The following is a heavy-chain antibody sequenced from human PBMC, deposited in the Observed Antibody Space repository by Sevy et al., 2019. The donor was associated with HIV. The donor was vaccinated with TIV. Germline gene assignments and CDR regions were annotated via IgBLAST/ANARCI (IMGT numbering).Heavy chain of an antibody. CDR2: IYYTGST. V-gene: IGHV4-59*01. CDR1: GGSISSYY. J-gene: IGHJ5*02. Sequence: SETLSLTCTVSGGSISSYYWSWIRQPPWRGLEYIGYIYYTGSTNYNPSLKSRVTISVDTSKNQFSLNLKSVTAADTAVYYCARAPPVRSGDDSLNWFAPWGQGTLVTVSS. D-gene: IGHD6-25*01. CDR3: ARAPPVRSGDDSLNWFAP.